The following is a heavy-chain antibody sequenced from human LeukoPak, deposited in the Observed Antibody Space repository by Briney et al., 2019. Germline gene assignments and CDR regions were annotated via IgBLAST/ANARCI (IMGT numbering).Heavy chain of an antibody. Sequence: PSETLSLTCTVSGGSISSSSYYWGWIRQPPGKGLEWIGRIYTSGSTNYNPSLKSRVTISVDTSKNQFSLKLSSVTAADTAVYYCARGDAFDIWGQGTMVTVSS. D-gene: IGHD3-10*01. J-gene: IGHJ3*02. CDR2: IYTSGST. V-gene: IGHV4-39*07. CDR3: ARGDAFDI. CDR1: GGSISSSSYY.